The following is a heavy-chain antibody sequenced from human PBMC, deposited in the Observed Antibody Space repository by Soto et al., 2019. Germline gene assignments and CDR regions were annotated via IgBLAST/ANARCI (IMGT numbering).Heavy chain of an antibody. J-gene: IGHJ4*02. V-gene: IGHV1-18*01. CDR1: GYTFTSYG. Sequence: GASVKVSCKTSGYTFTSYGVAWVRQAPGQGLEWMGWISTSKGETTYAQKFQGRVTMTTDTSTSTAYMELRSLRSDDTAVYYCATRSPAFDFWGQGTLVTVSS. CDR2: ISTSKGET. CDR3: ATRSPAFDF.